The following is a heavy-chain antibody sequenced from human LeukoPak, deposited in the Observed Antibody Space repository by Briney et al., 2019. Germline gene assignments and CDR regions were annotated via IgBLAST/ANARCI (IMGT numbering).Heavy chain of an antibody. CDR2: INHSGST. CDR1: GGSISSSNW. J-gene: IGHJ6*02. Sequence: SGTLSLTGAVSGGSISSSNWWSWVRQPPGKGLEWIGEINHSGSTNYNPSLKSRVTISVDTSKNQFSLKLSSVTAADTAVYYCARGAGPYYYYYYGMDVWGQGTTVTVSS. V-gene: IGHV4-4*02. CDR3: ARGAGPYYYYYYGMDV.